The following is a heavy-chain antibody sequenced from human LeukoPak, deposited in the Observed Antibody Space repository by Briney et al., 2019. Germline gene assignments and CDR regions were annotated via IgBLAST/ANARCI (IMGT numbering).Heavy chain of an antibody. D-gene: IGHD5-18*01. J-gene: IGHJ3*02. CDR3: GKARGSYGINDAFDI. V-gene: IGHV3-30*18. CDR1: GFTFTSYG. CDR2: MSYDGSNK. Sequence: PGGSLRLSCAASGFTFTSYGMHWVRQAPGKGLEWVAVMSYDGSNKYYADSVKGRFTISRDNSKSTLYLQMNSLTAEDTAVYYCGKARGSYGINDAFDIWGQGTKVTVSS.